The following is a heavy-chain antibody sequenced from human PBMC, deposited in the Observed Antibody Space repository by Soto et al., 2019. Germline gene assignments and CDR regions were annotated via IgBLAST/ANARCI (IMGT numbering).Heavy chain of an antibody. CDR1: GFTFSSYA. V-gene: IGHV3-23*01. CDR2: IGDSGGTT. J-gene: IGHJ4*02. CDR3: AKHFNSGCPDY. Sequence: GGSLRLSCAASGFTFSSYALSWVRQAPGRGLEWVSIIGDSGGTTLYADSVKGRCTISRDNSKNTLYLQMNNLRAEDTAVYYCAKHFNSGCPDYWGQGTLVTVSS. D-gene: IGHD6-19*01.